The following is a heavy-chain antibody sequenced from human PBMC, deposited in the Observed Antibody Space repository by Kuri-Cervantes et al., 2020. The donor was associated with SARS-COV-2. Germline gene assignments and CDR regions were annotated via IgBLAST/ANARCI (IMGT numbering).Heavy chain of an antibody. CDR1: GFTFSSYW. D-gene: IGHD2-2*02. CDR2: IKQDGSEK. J-gene: IGHJ6*02. V-gene: IGHV3-7*01. Sequence: ETLSLTCAASGFTFSSYWMSWVRQAPGKGLEWVANIKQDGSEKYYADSVKGRFTISRDNAKNSLYLQMNSLRAEDTAVYYCARDEVVVVPAAISGWYYYGMDVWGQGTTVTVSS. CDR3: ARDEVVVVPAAISGWYYYGMDV.